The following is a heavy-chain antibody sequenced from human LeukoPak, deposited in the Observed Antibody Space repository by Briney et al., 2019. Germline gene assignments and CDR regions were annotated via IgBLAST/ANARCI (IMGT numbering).Heavy chain of an antibody. CDR2: IYYSGST. V-gene: IGHV4-59*01. Sequence: SETLSPTCTVSGGSISSYYWSWIRQPPGKGLEWIGYIYYSGSTNYNPSLKSRVTISVDTSKNQFSLKLSSVTAADTAVYYCARDGIAAAGSFDYWGQGTLVTVSS. CDR1: GGSISSYY. CDR3: ARDGIAAAGSFDY. D-gene: IGHD6-13*01. J-gene: IGHJ4*02.